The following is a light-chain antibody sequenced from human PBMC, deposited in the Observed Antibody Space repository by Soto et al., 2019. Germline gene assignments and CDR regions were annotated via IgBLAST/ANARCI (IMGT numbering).Light chain of an antibody. CDR2: GAS. J-gene: IGKJ2*01. Sequence: EIVLTQSPGTLSLSPGERATLSCRASQSVSSSYLAWYQQKPGQAPRLLIYGASSRATGIPDRFSGSGSGTDFTLTISRLEPEDFAVYSCQQYGSSPRQTFGQGTKLEIK. CDR1: QSVSSSY. V-gene: IGKV3-20*01. CDR3: QQYGSSPRQT.